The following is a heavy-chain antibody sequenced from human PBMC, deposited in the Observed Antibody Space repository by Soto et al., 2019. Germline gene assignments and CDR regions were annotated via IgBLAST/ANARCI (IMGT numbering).Heavy chain of an antibody. V-gene: IGHV3-74*01. Sequence: GGSLRLSCAASGFTFSSYWMHWVRQAPGKGLVWVSRINSDGSSTSYADSVKGRFTISRDNAKNTLYLQMNSLRAEDTAVYYCARENLITIFGVVNRAFDYWGQGTLVTVSS. CDR3: ARENLITIFGVVNRAFDY. J-gene: IGHJ4*02. CDR2: INSDGSST. D-gene: IGHD3-3*01. CDR1: GFTFSSYW.